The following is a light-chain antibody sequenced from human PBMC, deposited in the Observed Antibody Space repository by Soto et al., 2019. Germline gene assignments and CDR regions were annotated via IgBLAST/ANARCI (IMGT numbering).Light chain of an antibody. J-gene: IGLJ2*01. CDR3: SSYTSSSTPHVV. V-gene: IGLV2-14*01. CDR1: SSDVGGYNY. CDR2: DVS. Sequence: QSAVTEPASVSGSPGQSITISCTGTSSDVGGYNYVSWYQQHPGKAPKLMIYDVSNRPSGVSNRFSGSKSGNTASLTISGLHAEDESDYYCSSYTSSSTPHVVFGGGTKVTVL.